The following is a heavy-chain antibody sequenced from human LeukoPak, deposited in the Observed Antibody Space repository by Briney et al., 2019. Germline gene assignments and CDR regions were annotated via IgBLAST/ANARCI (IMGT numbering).Heavy chain of an antibody. Sequence: GGSLRLSCAASGFTFTSYAMSWVRQAPGKGLQWVSVINGGGTSTDYAGSVKGRFTISRDNSKNTLYLQMNSLRAEDTAIYYCAKGAFEQWLVQVIPFDYWGQGSLVTVSS. D-gene: IGHD6-19*01. J-gene: IGHJ4*02. CDR2: INGGGTST. V-gene: IGHV3-23*01. CDR3: AKGAFEQWLVQVIPFDY. CDR1: GFTFTSYA.